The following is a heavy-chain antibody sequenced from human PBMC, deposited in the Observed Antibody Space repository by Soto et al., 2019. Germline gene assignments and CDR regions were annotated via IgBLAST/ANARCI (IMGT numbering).Heavy chain of an antibody. J-gene: IGHJ4*02. CDR3: AREDCSGGSCFLTGSYPLYYFDY. Sequence: ASVKVSCKASGYTFTGYYMHWVRQAPGQGLEWMGWINPNSGGTNYAQKFQGRVTMTRDTSISTAYMELSRLRSDDTAVYYCAREDCSGGSCFLTGSYPLYYFDYWGQGTLVTVYS. D-gene: IGHD2-15*01. CDR1: GYTFTGYY. CDR2: INPNSGGT. V-gene: IGHV1-2*02.